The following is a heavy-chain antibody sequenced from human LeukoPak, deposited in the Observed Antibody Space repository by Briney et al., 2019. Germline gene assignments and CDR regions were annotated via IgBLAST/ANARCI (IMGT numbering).Heavy chain of an antibody. V-gene: IGHV4-59*01. Sequence: SETLSLTCTVSGGSISSYYWSWIRQPPGKGLEWIGYIYYSGSTNYNPSLKSRATISVDTSKNQFSLKPSSVTAADTAVYYCARGDQNDYGGNSGWFDPWGQGTLVTVSS. J-gene: IGHJ5*02. D-gene: IGHD4-23*01. CDR3: ARGDQNDYGGNSGWFDP. CDR1: GGSISSYY. CDR2: IYYSGST.